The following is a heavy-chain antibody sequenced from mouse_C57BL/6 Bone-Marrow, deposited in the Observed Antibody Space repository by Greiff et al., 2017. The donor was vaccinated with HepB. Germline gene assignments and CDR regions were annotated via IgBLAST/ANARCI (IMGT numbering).Heavy chain of an antibody. Sequence: EVQLQESGGGLVQPGGSMKLSCAASGFTFSDAWMHWVRQSPEKGLEWVAEIRNKANNHATYYAESVKGRFTISRDDSNSSVYLQMNSLRAEDTGIYYCTRRGSSSMDYWGQGTSVTVSS. V-gene: IGHV6-6*01. J-gene: IGHJ4*01. D-gene: IGHD1-1*01. CDR3: TRRGSSSMDY. CDR2: IRNKANNHAT. CDR1: GFTFSDAW.